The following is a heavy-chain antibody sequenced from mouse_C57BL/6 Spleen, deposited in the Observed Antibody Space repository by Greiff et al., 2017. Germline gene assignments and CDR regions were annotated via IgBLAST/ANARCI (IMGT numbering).Heavy chain of an antibody. CDR2: IHPNSGST. J-gene: IGHJ2*01. Sequence: QVQLQQPGAELVKPGASVKLSCKASGYTFTSYWMHWVKQRPGQGLEWIGMIHPNSGSTNYNEKFKSKATLTVDTSSSTAYMQLSSLTSEDSAVYDCARGTTVVASDYWGQGTTLTVSS. CDR1: GYTFTSYW. V-gene: IGHV1-64*01. D-gene: IGHD1-1*01. CDR3: ARGTTVVASDY.